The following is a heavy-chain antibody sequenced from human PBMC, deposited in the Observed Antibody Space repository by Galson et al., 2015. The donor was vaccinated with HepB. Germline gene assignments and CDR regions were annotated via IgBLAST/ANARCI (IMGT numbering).Heavy chain of an antibody. V-gene: IGHV3-30*04. CDR3: ARVGEQWLVRGSYDY. Sequence: SLRLSCAASGFTFSSYAMHWVRQAPGKGLEWVAVISYDGSNKYYADSVKGRFTISRDNSKNTLYLQMNSLRAEDTAVYYCARVGEQWLVRGSYDYWGQGTLVTVSS. J-gene: IGHJ4*02. CDR1: GFTFSSYA. CDR2: ISYDGSNK. D-gene: IGHD6-19*01.